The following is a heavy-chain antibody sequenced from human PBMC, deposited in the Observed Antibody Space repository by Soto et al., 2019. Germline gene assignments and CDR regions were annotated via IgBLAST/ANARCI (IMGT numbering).Heavy chain of an antibody. CDR3: ARVSCSGGGCYPDWYFDL. Sequence: EVRLVESGGGLIQPGGSLTVSCAASGFSVSDNYMSWVRQPPGKGLEWVSGIYRGGTIFYADSVKGRFIISRDSSKNTMYLQMNALGGEDTATYYCARVSCSGGGCYPDWYFDLWGRGTLVTVSS. D-gene: IGHD2-15*01. V-gene: IGHV3-53*01. CDR2: IYRGGTI. CDR1: GFSVSDNY. J-gene: IGHJ2*01.